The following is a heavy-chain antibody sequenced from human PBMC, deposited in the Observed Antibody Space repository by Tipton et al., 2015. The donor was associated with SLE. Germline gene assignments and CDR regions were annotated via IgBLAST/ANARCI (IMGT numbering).Heavy chain of an antibody. V-gene: IGHV1-69*02. CDR3: ATHDYGDYGAWAFDI. D-gene: IGHD4-17*01. CDR1: GGTFSSYT. CDR2: IIPILGIA. J-gene: IGHJ3*02. Sequence: QSGAEVKKPGSSVKVSCKASGGTFSSYTISWVRQAPGQGLEWMGRIIPILGIANYAQKFQGRVTITADKSTSTAYMELRSLRSDDTAVYYCATHDYGDYGAWAFDIWGQGTMVTVSS.